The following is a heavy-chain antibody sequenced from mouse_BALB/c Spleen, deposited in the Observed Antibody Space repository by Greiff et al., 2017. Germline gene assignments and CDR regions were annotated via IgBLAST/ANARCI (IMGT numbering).Heavy chain of an antibody. CDR3: ARERDYGGAMDY. CDR1: GFNIKDTY. V-gene: IGHV14-3*02. CDR2: IDPANGNT. Sequence: VQLKQSGAELVKPGASVKLSCTASGFNIKDTYMHWVKQRPEQGLEWIGRIDPANGNTKYDPKFQGKATITADTSYNTAYLQLSSLTSEDTAVYYCARERDYGGAMDYWGQGTSVTVSS. J-gene: IGHJ4*01. D-gene: IGHD2-4*01.